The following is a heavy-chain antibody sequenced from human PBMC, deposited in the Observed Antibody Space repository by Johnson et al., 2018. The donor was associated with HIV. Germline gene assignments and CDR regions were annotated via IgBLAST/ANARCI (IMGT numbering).Heavy chain of an antibody. D-gene: IGHD1-26*01. CDR2: ISWNSGSI. CDR3: AREGLYSGSLGAFDI. V-gene: IGHV3-9*01. CDR1: GFTFDDYA. Sequence: VQLVESGGGLVQPGRSLRLSCAASGFTFDDYAMHWVRQAPGKGLEWVSGISWNSGSIGYADSVKGRFTISRDNAKNSLSLQMNRLRAEDAAVYYCAREGLYSGSLGAFDIWGQGTAVTVSS. J-gene: IGHJ3*02.